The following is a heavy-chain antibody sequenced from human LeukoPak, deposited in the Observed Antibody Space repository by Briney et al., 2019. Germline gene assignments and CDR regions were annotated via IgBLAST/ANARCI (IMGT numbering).Heavy chain of an antibody. CDR3: VRARPSSGYSYGYPDY. CDR1: GGSICNYY. V-gene: IGHV4-59*01. Sequence: SETLSLTCTVSGGSICNYYWSWIRQPPGERLEWIGSIYYSGSTTYSPSLKSRVTISVDTSKNQFSLKLSSVTAADTAVYYCVRARPSSGYSYGYPDYWGQGTLVTVSS. J-gene: IGHJ4*02. CDR2: IYYSGST. D-gene: IGHD5-18*01.